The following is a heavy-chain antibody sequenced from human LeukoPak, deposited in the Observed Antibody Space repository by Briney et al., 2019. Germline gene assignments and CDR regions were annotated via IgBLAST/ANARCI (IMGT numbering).Heavy chain of an antibody. CDR3: ARTSTTVKSFDY. CDR2: IDWDDDK. V-gene: IGHV2-70*11. J-gene: IGHJ4*02. Sequence: SGTTLVNPTQTLTLTCTFSGFSRSTSGICVSWIRQPPGKALEWLARIDWDDDKYYSTSLKTRLTISKDTSKNQVVLTMTNMDPVDTATYYCARTSTTVKSFDYWGQGTLVTVSS. CDR1: GFSRSTSGIC. D-gene: IGHD4-17*01.